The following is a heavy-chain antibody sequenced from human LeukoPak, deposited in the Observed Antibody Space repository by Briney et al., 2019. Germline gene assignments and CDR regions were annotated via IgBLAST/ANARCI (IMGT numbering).Heavy chain of an antibody. CDR3: ARDGPVWFGELSPWFDP. V-gene: IGHV4-4*07. CDR2: IYTSGST. CDR1: GGSISSYY. Sequence: SETLSLTCTVPGGSISSYYWSWIRQPAGKGLEWIGRIYTSGSTNYNPSLKSRVTMSVDTSKNQFSLKLSSVTAADTAVYYCARDGPVWFGELSPWFDPWGQGTLVTVSS. D-gene: IGHD3-10*01. J-gene: IGHJ5*02.